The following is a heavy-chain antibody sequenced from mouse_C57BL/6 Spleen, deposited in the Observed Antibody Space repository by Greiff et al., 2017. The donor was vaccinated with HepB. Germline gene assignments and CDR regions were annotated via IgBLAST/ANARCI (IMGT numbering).Heavy chain of an antibody. CDR1: GYSITSGYY. CDR3: ATGGNFAMDY. J-gene: IGHJ4*01. CDR2: ISYDGSN. D-gene: IGHD1-1*01. V-gene: IGHV3-6*01. Sequence: EVQLQESGPGLVKPSQSLSLTCSVTGYSITSGYYWNWIRQFPGNKLEWMGYISYDGSNNYNPSLKNRISITRDTSKNQFFLKLNSVTTEDTATYYCATGGNFAMDYWGQGTSVTVSS.